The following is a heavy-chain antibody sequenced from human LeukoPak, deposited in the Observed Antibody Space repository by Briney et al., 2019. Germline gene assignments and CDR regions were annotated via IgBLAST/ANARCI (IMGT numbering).Heavy chain of an antibody. V-gene: IGHV1-8*03. Sequence: ASVKVSCKASGYTFTSYDINWVRQATGQGLEWMGWMNPSSGNTGYAQKFQGRVTITRNTSISTAYMELSSLRSEDTAVYYCARGLHYYGSGSYPVDYWGQGTLVTVSS. CDR2: MNPSSGNT. D-gene: IGHD3-10*01. CDR3: ARGLHYYGSGSYPVDY. CDR1: GYTFTSYD. J-gene: IGHJ4*02.